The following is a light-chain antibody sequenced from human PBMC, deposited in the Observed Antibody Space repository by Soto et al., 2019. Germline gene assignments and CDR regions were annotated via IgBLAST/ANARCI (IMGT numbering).Light chain of an antibody. Sequence: EIVMPQSPATLSVSPGERVTLSCRASLSVSSNLAWYQQKPGQAPRLLIYGASTRATGIPVRFSGSGSGTEFTLTISSLQSEDFAVYYCQQYNNWPLTFGQGTRLEIK. J-gene: IGKJ5*01. CDR1: LSVSSN. CDR2: GAS. V-gene: IGKV3-15*01. CDR3: QQYNNWPLT.